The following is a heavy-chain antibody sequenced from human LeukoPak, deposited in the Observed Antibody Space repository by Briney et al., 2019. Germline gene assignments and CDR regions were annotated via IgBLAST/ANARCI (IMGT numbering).Heavy chain of an antibody. CDR2: ISERGGRT. Sequence: GGSLRLSCVVSGISLSNYAMTWVRPAPGKGLEWVSYISERGGRTTYADSVKGRFTISRDTSLNTLYLQMNNLRAEDTAVYFCAKRGVVIRGLLVIGYHQEAYHYDFWGQGVLVTVS. CDR3: AKRGVVIRGLLVIGYHQEAYHYDF. J-gene: IGHJ4*02. V-gene: IGHV3-23*01. D-gene: IGHD3-10*01. CDR1: GISLSNYA.